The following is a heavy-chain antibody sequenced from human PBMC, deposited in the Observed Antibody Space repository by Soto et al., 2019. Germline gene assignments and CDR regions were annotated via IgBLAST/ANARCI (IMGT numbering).Heavy chain of an antibody. CDR3: TRSASGTFDI. Sequence: EVQVVESGGGLVQPGGSLRLSCAASGFTSSDHNMDWVRQAPGKGLEWVGRTRSKANSYTTEYAASVRDRFTISTDDSKNSLYLQMNSLKTEDTAVYYCTRSASGTFDICGRGTLVTVSS. CDR1: GFTSSDHN. CDR2: TRSKANSYTT. V-gene: IGHV3-72*01. J-gene: IGHJ3*02.